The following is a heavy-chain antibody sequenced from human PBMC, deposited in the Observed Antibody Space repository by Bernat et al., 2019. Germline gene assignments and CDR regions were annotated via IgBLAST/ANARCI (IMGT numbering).Heavy chain of an antibody. Sequence: EVQLVEYGGGLVQPGRSLRLSCTASGFIFGDYAMSWFRQAPGKGLEWVGCIRRKAYGGTTEYAASVKGSFTISRDDSKSIAYLQMNSLKTKDTAVYYCTRAAVLRYFYWLVRGLDYWGQGTLVTVSS. CDR2: IRRKAYGGTT. D-gene: IGHD3-9*01. V-gene: IGHV3-49*03. J-gene: IGHJ4*02. CDR3: TRAAVLRYFYWLVRGLDY. CDR1: GFIFGDYA.